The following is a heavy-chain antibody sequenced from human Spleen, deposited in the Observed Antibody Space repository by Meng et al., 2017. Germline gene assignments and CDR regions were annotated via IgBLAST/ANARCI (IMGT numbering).Heavy chain of an antibody. V-gene: IGHV3-74*01. J-gene: IGHJ1*01. CDR1: GFTFSSYW. CDR3: AKVGYYDSSNYYAYFQH. D-gene: IGHD3-22*01. Sequence: GGSLRLSCAASGFTFSSYWMHWVRQAPGRGLVWVSRINSDGSDTSYADSVKGRFTISRDNARNTLYLQMNSLRVEDTAVYYCAKVGYYDSSNYYAYFQHWGQGTLVTVSS. CDR2: INSDGSDT.